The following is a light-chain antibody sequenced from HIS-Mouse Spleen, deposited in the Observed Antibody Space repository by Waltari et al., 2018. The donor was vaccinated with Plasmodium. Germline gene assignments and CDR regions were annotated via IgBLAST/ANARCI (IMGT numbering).Light chain of an antibody. J-gene: IGKJ3*01. CDR2: GAS. CDR1: QSVSSN. Sequence: EIVMTQSPATLSVSPGERATLSCRASQSVSSNLAWYQQKPGQAPRIPIYGASTRAPGIPARFSGSGSGTEFTLTISSLQSEDFAVYYCQQYNNWSFTFGPGTKVDIK. V-gene: IGKV3-15*01. CDR3: QQYNNWSFT.